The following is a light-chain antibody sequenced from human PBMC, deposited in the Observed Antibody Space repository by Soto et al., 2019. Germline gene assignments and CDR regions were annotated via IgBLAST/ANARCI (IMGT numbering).Light chain of an antibody. CDR3: QQYDNLPPYT. CDR2: DAS. CDR1: QDISNY. Sequence: DIQMTQSPSSLSASVGDRVTITGQASQDISNYLNWYQQKPGKAPKLLIYDASNLETGVPSRFSGSGSGTDFTFTISSLQPEDIATYYCQQYDNLPPYTFGQGTKVDIK. V-gene: IGKV1-33*01. J-gene: IGKJ2*01.